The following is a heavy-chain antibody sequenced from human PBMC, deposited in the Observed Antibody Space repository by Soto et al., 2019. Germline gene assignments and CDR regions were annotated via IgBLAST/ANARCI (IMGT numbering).Heavy chain of an antibody. CDR3: AKDGHDYIWGSYRFLPYYFDY. V-gene: IGHV3-23*01. Sequence: EVQLLESGGGLVQPGGSLRLSCAASGFTFSSYAMSWVRQAPGKGLEWVSAISGSGGSTYYADSVKGRFTISRDNSKNTLYLQMNSLRAEDTAVYYCAKDGHDYIWGSYRFLPYYFDYWGQGTLVTVSS. CDR2: ISGSGGST. CDR1: GFTFSSYA. D-gene: IGHD3-16*02. J-gene: IGHJ4*02.